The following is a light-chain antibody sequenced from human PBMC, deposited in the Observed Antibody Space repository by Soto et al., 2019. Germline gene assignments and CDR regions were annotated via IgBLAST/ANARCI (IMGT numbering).Light chain of an antibody. CDR3: SSYTSSSTLCV. V-gene: IGLV2-14*01. CDR1: SSDAGGYNY. CDR2: EVS. J-gene: IGLJ1*01. Sequence: QSALTQPASVSGSPGQSITISCTGTSSDAGGYNYVSWYQQHPGKAPKLMIYEVSNRPSEVSNRFSGSKSGNTASLTISGLQAEDEADYYCSSYTSSSTLCVFGTGTKVTVL.